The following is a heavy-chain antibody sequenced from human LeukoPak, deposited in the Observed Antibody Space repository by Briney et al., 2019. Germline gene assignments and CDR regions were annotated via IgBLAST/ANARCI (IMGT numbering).Heavy chain of an antibody. Sequence: SETLSLTCTVSGGSIRSNSYYWGWIRQPPGKGLEWIGSIYYSGSTYYNPSLKSRVTISVDTSKNQFSLKLSSVTAADTAVYYCARLGSGWYDGGYWGQGTLVTVSS. CDR2: IYYSGST. J-gene: IGHJ4*02. V-gene: IGHV4-39*01. CDR1: GGSIRSNSYY. D-gene: IGHD6-19*01. CDR3: ARLGSGWYDGGY.